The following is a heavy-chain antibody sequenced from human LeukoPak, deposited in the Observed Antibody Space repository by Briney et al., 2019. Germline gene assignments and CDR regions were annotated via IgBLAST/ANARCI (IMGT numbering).Heavy chain of an antibody. CDR2: IFYSGST. CDR1: GGSISSYY. Sequence: SETLSLTCTVSGGSISSYYRSWIRQPPGKGLEWIAYIFYSGSTDYNPSLESRVTISVDTSKKQFSLKLRSVTAADTAVYYCATVAVIRGVTYFDYWGQGTLVTVSS. D-gene: IGHD3-10*01. CDR3: ATVAVIRGVTYFDY. V-gene: IGHV4-59*01. J-gene: IGHJ4*02.